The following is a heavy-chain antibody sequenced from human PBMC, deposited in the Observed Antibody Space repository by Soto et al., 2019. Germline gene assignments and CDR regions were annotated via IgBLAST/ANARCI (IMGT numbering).Heavy chain of an antibody. CDR3: ARGRAEITIFGVVTPADYCMDV. D-gene: IGHD3-3*01. CDR1: GGSFSGYY. J-gene: IGHJ6*02. CDR2: INHSGST. V-gene: IGHV4-34*01. Sequence: PSETLSLTCAVYGGSFSGYYWSWIRQPPGKGLEWIGEINHSGSTNYNPSLKSRVTISVDTSKNQFSLKLSSVTAADTAVYYCARGRAEITIFGVVTPADYCMDVWGQGTTVTVSS.